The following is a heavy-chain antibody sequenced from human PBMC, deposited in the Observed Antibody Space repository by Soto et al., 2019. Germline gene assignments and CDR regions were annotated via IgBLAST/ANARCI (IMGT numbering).Heavy chain of an antibody. Sequence: GGSLRLSCAASGFTFSSYGMHWVRQAPGKGLEWVAVISYDGSNKYYADSVKGRFTISRDNSKNTLYLQMNSLRAEDTAVYYCAKDNYGGNSPKAYFELWGSGTLVTVSS. CDR3: AKDNYGGNSPKAYFEL. V-gene: IGHV3-30*18. CDR1: GFTFSSYG. D-gene: IGHD4-17*01. CDR2: ISYDGSNK. J-gene: IGHJ2*01.